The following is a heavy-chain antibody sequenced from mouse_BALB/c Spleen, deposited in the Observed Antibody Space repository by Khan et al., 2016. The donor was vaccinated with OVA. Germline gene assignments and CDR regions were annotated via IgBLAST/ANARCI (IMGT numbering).Heavy chain of an antibody. CDR1: GFTFSTYG. D-gene: IGHD1-1*01. Sequence: EVELVESGGDLVEPGGSLKLSCAASGFTFSTYGMSWVRQTPDKRLEWVATISTGGHYTYYPDSVRGRFTISRDNAKNTLYLQMTSLKSEGTAIFYCARLAYYYDSEGFAYWGQGTLVTVSA. V-gene: IGHV5-6*01. CDR2: ISTGGHYT. J-gene: IGHJ3*01. CDR3: ARLAYYYDSEGFAY.